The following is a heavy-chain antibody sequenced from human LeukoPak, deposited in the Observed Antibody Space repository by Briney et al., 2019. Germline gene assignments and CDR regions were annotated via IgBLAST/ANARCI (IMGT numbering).Heavy chain of an antibody. D-gene: IGHD5-12*01. Sequence: ASVKVSCKASGYTFTGYYMHWVRQAPGQGPEWMGIINPSGGSTSHAQKFQGRVTMTRDTSTSTGYMELSSLRSEDTAVYYCARFNGGAYIVAHYWGQGTLVTVSS. CDR3: ARFNGGAYIVAHY. CDR1: GYTFTGYY. CDR2: INPSGGST. J-gene: IGHJ4*02. V-gene: IGHV1-46*01.